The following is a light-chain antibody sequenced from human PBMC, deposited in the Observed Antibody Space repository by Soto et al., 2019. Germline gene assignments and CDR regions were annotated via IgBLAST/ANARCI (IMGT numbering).Light chain of an antibody. CDR3: QQRRNWPPVIT. V-gene: IGKV3-11*01. J-gene: IGKJ5*01. Sequence: EIVLTQSPATLSLSPGERATLSCRASQSFSSYLAWYQQKPGQAPRLLIYDASKRATGITARFSGRGSGTDFTLTISSLEPEDFAVYSCQQRRNWPPVITFGQGTRLEIK. CDR2: DAS. CDR1: QSFSSY.